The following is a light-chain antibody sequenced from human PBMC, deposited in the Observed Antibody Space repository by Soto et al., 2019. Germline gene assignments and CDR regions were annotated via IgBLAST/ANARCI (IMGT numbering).Light chain of an antibody. CDR2: GNS. J-gene: IGLJ2*01. V-gene: IGLV1-40*01. CDR1: SSNIGAGYD. Sequence: QSVLTQPPSVSGAPGQRVTISCTGSSSNIGAGYDVHWYQQLPGTAPKLLIYGNSNRPSGAPDRFSGSKSGTSASLAITGLQAEDEADYYCQSYDSSLSVDVVFGGGTKLTVL. CDR3: QSYDSSLSVDVV.